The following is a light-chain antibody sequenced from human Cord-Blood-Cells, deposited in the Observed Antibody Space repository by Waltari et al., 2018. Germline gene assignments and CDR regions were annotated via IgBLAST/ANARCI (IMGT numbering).Light chain of an antibody. CDR2: GAS. Sequence: ELVLTQSPGTLSLSPGERATISCRASQSVSSSYLAWYQQKPGQAPRLLIYGASSRATGIPDRFSGSGSGTDFTLTISRLEPEDFAVYYCQQYGSSFGQGTRLEIK. V-gene: IGKV3-20*01. J-gene: IGKJ5*01. CDR1: QSVSSSY. CDR3: QQYGSS.